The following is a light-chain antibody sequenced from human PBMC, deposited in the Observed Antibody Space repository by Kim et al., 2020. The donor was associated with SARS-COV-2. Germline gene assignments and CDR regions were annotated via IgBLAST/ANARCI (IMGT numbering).Light chain of an antibody. Sequence: PGKQARFNCGGNNIGSKSVNWYQQKPGQAPVLVIYYDSDRPSGIPERFSGSNSGNTATLTISRVEAGDEADYYCQVWDSSSDRVVFGGGTQLTVL. CDR1: NIGSKS. J-gene: IGLJ2*01. CDR2: YDS. CDR3: QVWDSSSDRVV. V-gene: IGLV3-21*04.